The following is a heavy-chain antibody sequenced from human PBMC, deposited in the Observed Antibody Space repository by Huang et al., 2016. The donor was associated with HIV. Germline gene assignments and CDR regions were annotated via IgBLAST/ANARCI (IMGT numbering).Heavy chain of an antibody. CDR1: GFIFNDFA. Sequence: VESGGDAVQSGRSLRLSCRGSGFIFNDFAINWFRQSPRKGLEGIGCVVSIACGGASKSAPSVKDRFSVSRDEAKNVAFLQMENLQVDDTAVYYCSPTGDDYFYYYMDVWGNGTTVIVS. J-gene: IGHJ6*03. CDR3: SPTGDDYFYYYMDV. CDR2: VVSIACGGAS. D-gene: IGHD4-17*01. V-gene: IGHV3-49*03.